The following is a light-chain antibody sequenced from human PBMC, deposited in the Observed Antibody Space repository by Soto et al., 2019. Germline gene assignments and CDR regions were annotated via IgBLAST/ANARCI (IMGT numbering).Light chain of an antibody. Sequence: EIVLTQSPGTLSLSPGERATLSCRASQSVSSSYLAWSQQNPGQAPRLLMYGASSRATGIPDRFSASVSGTAFTISVSRLEPEYFAVYYCQNYGSSHPLFTFGPGTKVYIK. CDR2: GAS. CDR3: QNYGSSHPLFT. V-gene: IGKV3-20*01. J-gene: IGKJ3*01. CDR1: QSVSSSY.